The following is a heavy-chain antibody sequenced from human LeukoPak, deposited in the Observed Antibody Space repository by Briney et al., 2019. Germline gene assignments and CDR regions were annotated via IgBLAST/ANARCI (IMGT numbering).Heavy chain of an antibody. CDR2: ISGNGGKI. Sequence: GGSLRLSCAASGFTFSNYAMAWVRQAPGEGLEWVSGISGNGGKIYYADSVKGRFTISRDNSKNTLYLQMNSLRGEDTAIYFCAKRDYYDSSGYAPLFDYWRQGTLVTVSP. CDR1: GFTFSNYA. J-gene: IGHJ4*02. D-gene: IGHD3-22*01. CDR3: AKRDYYDSSGYAPLFDY. V-gene: IGHV3-23*01.